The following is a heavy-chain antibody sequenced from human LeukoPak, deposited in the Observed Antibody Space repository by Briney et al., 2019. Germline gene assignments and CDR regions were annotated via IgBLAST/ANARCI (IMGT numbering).Heavy chain of an antibody. V-gene: IGHV3-48*04. J-gene: IGHJ4*02. Sequence: GGSLRLSCAASGFTFSSYSMNWVRQAPGKGLEWVSYISSSSSTIYYADSVKGRFTISRDNAKNSLYLQINSLRAEDTSVYYCARGENNYGYYYFDYWGQGTLVTVSS. CDR3: ARGENNYGYYYFDY. CDR2: ISSSSSTI. D-gene: IGHD5-24*01. CDR1: GFTFSSYS.